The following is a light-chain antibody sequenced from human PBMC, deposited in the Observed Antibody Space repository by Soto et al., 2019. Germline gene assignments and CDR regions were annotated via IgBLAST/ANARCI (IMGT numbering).Light chain of an antibody. CDR3: QQFGRSWWT. V-gene: IGKV3-20*01. CDR1: QSIGSTY. Sequence: DNVLTQSPGTLSLSPGERATLSCRASQSIGSTYLAWYQQKPGHAPRRLIYGTSIRATGIPDMFSGSGSGTDFTLTISRLEPEDVEVYYCQQFGRSWWTFGQGTKVEIK. CDR2: GTS. J-gene: IGKJ1*01.